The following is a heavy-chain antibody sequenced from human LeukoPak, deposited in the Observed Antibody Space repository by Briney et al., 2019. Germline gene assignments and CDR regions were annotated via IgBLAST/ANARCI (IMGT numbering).Heavy chain of an antibody. CDR3: TTYSGSCYRGFDY. CDR2: IRTKTKSYAT. CDR1: GFTFSGSF. V-gene: IGHV3-73*01. J-gene: IGHJ4*02. D-gene: IGHD1-26*01. Sequence: PGGSLRLSCAASGFTFSGSFMHWVRQASGKGLEWVGCIRTKTKSYATAYGASVKGRFTISRDDSKNTAYLQMNSLKTEDTAVYYCTTYSGSCYRGFDYWGQGTLVTVSS.